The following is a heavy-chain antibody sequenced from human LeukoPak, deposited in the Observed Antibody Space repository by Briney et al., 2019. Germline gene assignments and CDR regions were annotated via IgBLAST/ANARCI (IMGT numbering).Heavy chain of an antibody. CDR1: GFTLSSYS. D-gene: IGHD3-3*01. CDR3: ARDFSFWFDP. CDR2: ISSSSSYI. J-gene: IGHJ5*02. V-gene: IGHV3-21*01. Sequence: PGGSLRLSCAASGFTLSSYSMNWVRQAPGKGLEWVSSISSSSSYIYYAGSVKGRFTISRDNAKNSLYLQMNSLRAEDTAVYYCARDFSFWFDPWGQGTLVTVSS.